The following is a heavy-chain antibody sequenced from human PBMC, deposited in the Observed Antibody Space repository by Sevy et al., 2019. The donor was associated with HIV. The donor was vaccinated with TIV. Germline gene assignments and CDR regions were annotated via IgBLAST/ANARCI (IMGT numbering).Heavy chain of an antibody. Sequence: GGSLRLSCAASGFTFSSYAMHWVRQAPGKGLEWVAVISYDGSNKYYADSVKGRFTISRDNSKNTLYLQMNSLRAEETAVYYCARERMSHYSINWFDPWGQGTLVTVSS. V-gene: IGHV3-30-3*01. CDR1: GFTFSSYA. CDR2: ISYDGSNK. D-gene: IGHD4-4*01. J-gene: IGHJ5*02. CDR3: ARERMSHYSINWFDP.